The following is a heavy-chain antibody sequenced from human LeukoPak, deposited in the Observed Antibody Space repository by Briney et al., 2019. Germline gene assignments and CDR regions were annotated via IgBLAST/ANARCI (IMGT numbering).Heavy chain of an antibody. J-gene: IGHJ1*01. V-gene: IGHV3-48*03. CDR2: ISSSGSTI. D-gene: IGHD2-2*01. CDR1: GFTFSSYE. Sequence: GGSLRLSCAASGFTFSSYEMNWVRQAPGKGLEWVSYISSSGSTIYYADSVKGRFTISRDNAKNSLYLQMNSLRAEDTALYYCAKDVRLGYCSSTSCYPEYFQHWGQGTLVTVSS. CDR3: AKDVRLGYCSSTSCYPEYFQH.